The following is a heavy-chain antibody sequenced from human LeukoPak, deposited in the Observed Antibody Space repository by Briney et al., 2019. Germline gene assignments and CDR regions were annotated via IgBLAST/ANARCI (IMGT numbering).Heavy chain of an antibody. CDR1: GGSISSFY. CDR2: IYSSGST. J-gene: IGHJ5*02. Sequence: SETLSLTCTVSGGSISSFYWSWLRQPPGKGLEWIGYIYSSGSTNDYNPSLKSRVTMSVDTSKNQFSLKLSSVTATDTAVYYCAKSYDSSPNWFDPWGQGTLVTASS. D-gene: IGHD3-22*01. V-gene: IGHV4-4*09. CDR3: AKSYDSSPNWFDP.